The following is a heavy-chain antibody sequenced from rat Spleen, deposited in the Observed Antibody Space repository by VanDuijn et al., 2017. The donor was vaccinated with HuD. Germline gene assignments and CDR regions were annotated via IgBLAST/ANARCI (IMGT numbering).Heavy chain of an antibody. CDR1: GFTFDDYH. D-gene: IGHD4-3*01. J-gene: IGHJ3*01. Sequence: EVQLVESGGGLVQPGRSLKLSCAASGFTFDDYHMAWVRQAPTKGLEWVASINYDGSSTYYRDSVKGRFTLSRDNAKSSLYLQMNSLRSEDTATYYCARHALIIRGTGWFAYWGQGTLVTVSS. V-gene: IGHV5-22*01. CDR2: INYDGSST. CDR3: ARHALIIRGTGWFAY.